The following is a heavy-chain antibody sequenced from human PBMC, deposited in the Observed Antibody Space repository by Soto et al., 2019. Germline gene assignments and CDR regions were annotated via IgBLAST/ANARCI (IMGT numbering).Heavy chain of an antibody. CDR3: ARNWNGVDY. V-gene: IGHV3-74*01. CDR2: IKTDGSHT. CDR1: GFTFSSYW. J-gene: IGHJ4*02. D-gene: IGHD1-1*01. Sequence: GGSLRLSCAASGFTFSSYWMHWVRQAPGKGPVWVSRIKTDGSHTDYADYVEGRFTVSRDNAKNTLFLQMNSLRAEDTAVYYCARNWNGVDYWGQGTLVTVSS.